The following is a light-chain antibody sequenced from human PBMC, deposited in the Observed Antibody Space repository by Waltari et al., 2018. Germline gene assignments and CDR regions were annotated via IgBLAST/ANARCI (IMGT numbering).Light chain of an antibody. CDR2: EVS. Sequence: QSALTQPATVSGSPGQSITVSCTGTSSDVGNYNLVSWYQQHPRNAPKLLIYEVSQRPSGGANRFSGSKSGTTASLTVSGRQAEDESIYFGCSYAGDRSVLFGGGTKLTVL. J-gene: IGLJ2*01. CDR1: SSDVGNYNL. V-gene: IGLV2-23*02. CDR3: CSYAGDRSVL.